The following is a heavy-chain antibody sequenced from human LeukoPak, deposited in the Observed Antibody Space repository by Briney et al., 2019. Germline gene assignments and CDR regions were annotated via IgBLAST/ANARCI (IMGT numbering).Heavy chain of an antibody. Sequence: GGSLRLSCAASGFTFSSYAMHWVRQAPGKGLGWIASISDRGTYIYYADSVKGRFTISRDNAKNSLYLQMNSLRAEDTAVYYCANHLACGSTSCPPFDSWGQGTLVTVSS. CDR1: GFTFSSYA. V-gene: IGHV3-21*01. CDR2: ISDRGTYI. J-gene: IGHJ4*02. D-gene: IGHD2-2*01. CDR3: ANHLACGSTSCPPFDS.